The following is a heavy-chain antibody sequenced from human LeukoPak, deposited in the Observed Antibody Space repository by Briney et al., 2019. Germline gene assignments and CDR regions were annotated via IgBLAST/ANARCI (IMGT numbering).Heavy chain of an antibody. CDR2: ISGSGGNT. J-gene: IGHJ4*02. Sequence: GGSLRLSCAASGFTFSSYPMNWVRQSPGKGLEWVSTISGSGGNTYYADSVKGRFTISRDNSKNTLYLQMNSLRAEDTAIYYCAKERPQTTSFDYWGQGTLVTVSS. D-gene: IGHD1-7*01. V-gene: IGHV3-23*01. CDR3: AKERPQTTSFDY. CDR1: GFTFSSYP.